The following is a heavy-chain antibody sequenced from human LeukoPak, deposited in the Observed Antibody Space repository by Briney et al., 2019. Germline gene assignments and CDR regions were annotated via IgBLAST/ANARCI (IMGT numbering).Heavy chain of an antibody. CDR3: ARGGSVRGVISLGGLDY. V-gene: IGHV4-59*01. CDR1: GGSISSYY. D-gene: IGHD3-10*01. Sequence: SETLSLTCTVSGGSISSYYWSWIQQPPGKGLEWIGYIYYSGSTNYNPSLKSRVTISVDTSKNQFSLKLSSVTAADTAVYYCARGGSVRGVISLGGLDYWGQGTLVTVSS. J-gene: IGHJ4*02. CDR2: IYYSGST.